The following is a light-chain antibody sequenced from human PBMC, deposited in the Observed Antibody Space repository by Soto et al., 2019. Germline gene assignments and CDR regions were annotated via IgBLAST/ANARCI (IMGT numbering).Light chain of an antibody. V-gene: IGKV4-1*01. CDR3: QQYYGTPWT. CDR1: QSVLYSSNNENY. CDR2: WAS. J-gene: IGKJ1*01. Sequence: DIVMTQSPDSLAVSLGERATINCKSSQSVLYSSNNENYLTWYQKKPGQPPKLLIYWASTRESGVPDRFSGSGSGTDFTLTISILQAEDVAVYYCQQYYGTPWTFGQGTKVEIK.